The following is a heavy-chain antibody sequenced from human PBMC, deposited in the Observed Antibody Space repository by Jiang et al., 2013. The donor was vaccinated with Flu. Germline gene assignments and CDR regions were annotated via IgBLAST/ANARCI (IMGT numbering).Heavy chain of an antibody. D-gene: IGHD2/OR15-2a*01. CDR3: AITTLDY. CDR2: LNPDSGNT. CDR1: GYSFTSYD. J-gene: IGHJ4*02. V-gene: IGHV1-8*01. Sequence: GAEVKKPGASAKVSCKASGYSFTSYDINWVRQATGQGLEWMGWLNPDSGNTGYVQKFQGRVTMTLNTSMSTAYMELSSLRSEDTAVYYCAITTLDYWGQGTLVTVSS.